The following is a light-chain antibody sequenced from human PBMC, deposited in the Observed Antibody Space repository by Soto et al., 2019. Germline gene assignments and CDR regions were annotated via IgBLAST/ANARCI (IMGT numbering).Light chain of an antibody. CDR1: SSDICAFDL. CDR2: DVN. V-gene: IGLV2-14*03. J-gene: IGLJ1*01. Sequence: QSALTQPASVSGSPGQSITISCTGTSSDICAFDLVSWYQQHPGKAPKVILYDVNTLSSGVSSRFSGSNSGNTASLAISGPQADDEADYYCSSYIITSTRLFGTGTKVTVL. CDR3: SSYIITSTRL.